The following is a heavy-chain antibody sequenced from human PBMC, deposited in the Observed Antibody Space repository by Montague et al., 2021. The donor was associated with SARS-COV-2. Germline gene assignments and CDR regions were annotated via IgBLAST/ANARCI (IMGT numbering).Heavy chain of an antibody. V-gene: IGHV2-70*11. CDR2: IDWDGDK. CDR1: GFSLSTSGMC. J-gene: IGHJ6*02. Sequence: PALVKPTQTLTLTCTFSGFSLSTSGMCLTWIRQPPGKALEWLARIDWDGDKYYNTSLKSRLTISKDTSKNLVVLTMTNMDPVDTATYYCARGPSDTYYYNGMDGWGRETTVNVSS. CDR3: ARGPSDTYYYNGMDG.